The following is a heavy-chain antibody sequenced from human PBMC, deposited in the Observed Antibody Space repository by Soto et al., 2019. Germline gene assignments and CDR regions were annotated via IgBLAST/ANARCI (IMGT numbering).Heavy chain of an antibody. V-gene: IGHV3-74*01. CDR2: MNSDGSTT. CDR3: ARAGYYRFDY. D-gene: IGHD3-9*01. CDR1: GFTFSNYW. Sequence: PGGSLSLSCATSGFTFSNYWMHWVSQAPGGGMVWVSRMNSDGSTTNYADSVKGRFTISRDNARNTLYLQMNSLRAEDTAVYYCARAGYYRFDYRGRGAQVTVSS. J-gene: IGHJ4*02.